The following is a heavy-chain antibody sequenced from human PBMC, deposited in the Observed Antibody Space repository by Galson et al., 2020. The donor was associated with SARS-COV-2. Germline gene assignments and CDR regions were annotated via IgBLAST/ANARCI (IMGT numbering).Heavy chain of an antibody. D-gene: IGHD3-22*01. CDR1: GFTFSSYW. CDR2: INSDGSST. CDR3: AKEYYYDSSGPLDAFDI. Sequence: GGSLRLSCAASGFTFSSYWMHWVRQAPGKGLVWVSRINSDGSSTSYADSVKGRFTISRDNAKNTLYLQMNSLRAEDTAVYYCAKEYYYDSSGPLDAFDIWGQGKWSPSLQ. J-gene: IGHJ3*02. V-gene: IGHV3-74*01.